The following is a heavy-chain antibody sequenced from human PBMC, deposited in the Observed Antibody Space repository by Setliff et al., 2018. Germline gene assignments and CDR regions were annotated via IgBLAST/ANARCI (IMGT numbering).Heavy chain of an antibody. D-gene: IGHD2-2*01. V-gene: IGHV3-72*01. J-gene: IGHJ4*02. Sequence: PGGSLRLSCVASGFTFSDHYMDWVRQAPGKGLEWVGRFRDKASGYTTEYAASVKGRFTISRDDSKNSRDLQMSSLKTEDTAVYYCTRTPCSSSRCLSQLDYWSQGALVTVSS. CDR2: FRDKASGYTT. CDR1: GFTFSDHY. CDR3: TRTPCSSSRCLSQLDY.